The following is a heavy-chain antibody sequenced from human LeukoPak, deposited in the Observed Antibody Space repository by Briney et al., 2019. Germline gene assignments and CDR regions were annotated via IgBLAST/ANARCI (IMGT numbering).Heavy chain of an antibody. CDR2: ISSSSSYI. V-gene: IGHV3-21*01. D-gene: IGHD6-13*01. CDR1: GFTFSSYS. J-gene: IGHJ5*02. CDR3: ARDRASTRENWRIAAALRWFDP. Sequence: GGSLRLSCAASGFTFSSYSMNWVRQAPGKGLEWVSSISSSSSYIYYADSVKGRFTISRDNAKNSLYLQMNSLGAEDTAVYYCARDRASTRENWRIAAALRWFDPWGQGTLVTVSS.